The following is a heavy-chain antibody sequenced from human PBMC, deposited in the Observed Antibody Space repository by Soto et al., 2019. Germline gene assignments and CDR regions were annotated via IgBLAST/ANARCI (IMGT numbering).Heavy chain of an antibody. J-gene: IGHJ4*02. CDR1: GSIFSSYG. CDR3: ARDTYYHDSSGYYVFDY. CDR2: TSYDGRNN. Sequence: GGSLRLSCAASGSIFSSYGMHWVRQAPGKGPEWVAVTSYDGRNNNYADSVRGRFTISRDNSKNTLYLQMNSLRAEDKAVYYCARDTYYHDSSGYYVFDYWAQGTPVTVSS. V-gene: IGHV3-30*03. D-gene: IGHD3-22*01.